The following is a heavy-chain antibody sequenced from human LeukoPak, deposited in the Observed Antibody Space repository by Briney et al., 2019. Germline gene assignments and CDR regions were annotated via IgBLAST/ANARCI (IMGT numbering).Heavy chain of an antibody. D-gene: IGHD6-13*01. Sequence: PGGSLRLSCAASGSTFSSYWMSWVRQAPGKGLEWVSSISSSSSYIYYADSVKGRFTISRDSAKNSLYLQMNSLRAEDTAVYYCARGSSSSWYNVAGNWFDPWGQGTLVTVSS. V-gene: IGHV3-21*01. CDR3: ARGSSSSWYNVAGNWFDP. CDR2: ISSSSSYI. CDR1: GSTFSSYW. J-gene: IGHJ5*02.